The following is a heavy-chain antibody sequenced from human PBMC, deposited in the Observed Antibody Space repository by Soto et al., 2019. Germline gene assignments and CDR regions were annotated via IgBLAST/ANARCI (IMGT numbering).Heavy chain of an antibody. CDR1: GGTFSSYA. CDR3: ARLGLRSAYYYDYYYYGMDV. J-gene: IGHJ6*02. V-gene: IGHV1-69*01. CDR2: IIPIFGTA. D-gene: IGHD3-22*01. Sequence: QVQLVQSGAEVKKPGSSVKVSCKASGGTFSSYAINWVRQAPGQGLEWMGGIIPIFGTANYAQKFQGRITITADESTSTVYMEVSSLRSEDTAFYYCARLGLRSAYYYDYYYYGMDVWGQGTTVTVSS.